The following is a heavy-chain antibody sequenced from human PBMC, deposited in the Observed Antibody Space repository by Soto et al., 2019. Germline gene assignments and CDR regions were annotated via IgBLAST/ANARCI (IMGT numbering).Heavy chain of an antibody. CDR2: ISTGSSAI. V-gene: IGHV3-48*01. D-gene: IGHD2-2*01. J-gene: IGHJ4*02. CDR3: ARDKGSSSWHSYDY. CDR1: GFTFSNYP. Sequence: PGGSLRLSCAASGFTFSNYPMNWVRQAPGKGLEWVSYISTGSSAIHYTDSVRGRFTISRDEAKNSLFLQMNSLRVEDTAVYYCARDKGSSSWHSYDYWGQGTLVTVSS.